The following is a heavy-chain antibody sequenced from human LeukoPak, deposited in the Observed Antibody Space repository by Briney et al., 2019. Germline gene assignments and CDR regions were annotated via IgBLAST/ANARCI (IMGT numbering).Heavy chain of an antibody. D-gene: IGHD2-2*01. CDR3: AKERFGYCSSTSCFSH. V-gene: IGHV3-23*01. Sequence: GGSLRLSCAASGFTFSSYAMSWVRQGPGKGLEWVSAIVGSGGSTYYADSVKGRFTISRDNSKNTLYLQMNSLRAEDTAVYYCAKERFGYCSSTSCFSHWGQGTLVTASS. CDR2: IVGSGGST. J-gene: IGHJ4*02. CDR1: GFTFSSYA.